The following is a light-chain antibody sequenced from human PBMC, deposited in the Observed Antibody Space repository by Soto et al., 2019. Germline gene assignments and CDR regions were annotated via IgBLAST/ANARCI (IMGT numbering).Light chain of an antibody. CDR3: HQYGSSLLGR. CDR1: RSVSSSY. CDR2: GAS. Sequence: IVSTHSPGTLSLSPGETATLSFRAIRSVSSSYLAWYQQKPGQAPRLLIYGASSRATGIPDRFSGSGSGTDFSLTISRLEPDDVSVYCCHQYGSSLLGRFGQGTKVDIK. V-gene: IGKV3-20*01. J-gene: IGKJ1*01.